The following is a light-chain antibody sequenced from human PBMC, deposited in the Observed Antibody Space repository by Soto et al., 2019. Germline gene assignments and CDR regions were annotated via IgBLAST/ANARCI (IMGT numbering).Light chain of an antibody. CDR1: SSDVGGHNY. CDR2: EVS. J-gene: IGLJ2*01. CDR3: SSYAGSDVV. Sequence: QSALTQPPSASGSPGQSVTISCTGTSSDVGGHNYVSWYQQHPGKVPKLMIYEVSKRPSGVPDRFSGSKSGNTASLTVSGLQAEDEADYYCSSYAGSDVVFGGGTKVTVL. V-gene: IGLV2-8*01.